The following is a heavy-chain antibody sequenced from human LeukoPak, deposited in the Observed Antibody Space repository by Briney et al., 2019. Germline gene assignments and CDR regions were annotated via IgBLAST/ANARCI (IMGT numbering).Heavy chain of an antibody. CDR1: GYTFTSYG. CDR3: ARGYSSSWGQEGVDY. V-gene: IGHV1-18*01. J-gene: IGHJ4*02. D-gene: IGHD6-13*01. Sequence: ASVKVSCKASGYTFTSYGISWVRQAPGRGLEWMGWISAYNGNTNYAQKLQGRVTMTTDTSTSTAYMELRSLRSDDTAVYYCARGYSSSWGQEGVDYWGQGTLVTVSS. CDR2: ISAYNGNT.